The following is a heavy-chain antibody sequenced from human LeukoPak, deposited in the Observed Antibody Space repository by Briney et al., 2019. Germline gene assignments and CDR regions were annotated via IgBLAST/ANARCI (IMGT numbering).Heavy chain of an antibody. Sequence: PGGSLRLSCAASGFTFNNYAMTWVRQAPGKGLEWVSLISSSGGSTYYADSVKGRFTISRDNSKNTLYLQMSSLRVKDTAIYYCAKDSLHWFDPWGQGTLVTVSS. CDR3: AKDSLHWFDP. V-gene: IGHV3-23*01. CDR1: GFTFNNYA. J-gene: IGHJ5*02. CDR2: ISSSGGST.